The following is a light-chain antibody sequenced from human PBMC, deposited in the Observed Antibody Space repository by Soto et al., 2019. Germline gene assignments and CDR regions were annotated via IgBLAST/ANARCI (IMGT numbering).Light chain of an antibody. J-gene: IGLJ3*02. Sequence: QSVLTQSPCASASLGASVKLTCTLSSGHTSYTIAWHQQQPEKGPRYLMKLNNDGSHSKGDGIPDRFSGSSSGAERYLTISSLQSEDEADYYCQTWGTGIQVFGGGTQLTVL. V-gene: IGLV4-69*01. CDR3: QTWGTGIQV. CDR1: SGHTSYT. CDR2: LNNDGSH.